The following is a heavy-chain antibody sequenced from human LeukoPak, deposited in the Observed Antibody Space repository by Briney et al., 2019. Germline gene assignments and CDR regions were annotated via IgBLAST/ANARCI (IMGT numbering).Heavy chain of an antibody. J-gene: IGHJ4*02. Sequence: GGSLRLSCAASGFTFSSYAMSWVRQAPGKGLEWVSAISGSGGSTYYADSVKGRFTISRDNSKNTLYLQMNSLRAEDTAVYYCAKVYNYYGSGSSTRVYYFDYWGQGTLVTVSS. V-gene: IGHV3-23*01. CDR1: GFTFSSYA. CDR3: AKVYNYYGSGSSTRVYYFDY. CDR2: ISGSGGST. D-gene: IGHD3-10*01.